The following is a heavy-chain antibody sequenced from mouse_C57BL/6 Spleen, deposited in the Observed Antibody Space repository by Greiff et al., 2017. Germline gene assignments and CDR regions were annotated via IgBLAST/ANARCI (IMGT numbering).Heavy chain of an antibody. Sequence: EVKLQESGGGLVQPGGSMKLSCVASGFTFSNYWMNWVRQSPEKGLEWVAQIRLKSDNYATHYAESVKGRFTISRDDSKSSVYLQMNNLRAEDTGIYYCTGFTTVVAKDWYFDVWGTGTTVTVSS. CDR3: TGFTTVVAKDWYFDV. CDR2: IRLKSDNYAT. J-gene: IGHJ1*03. D-gene: IGHD1-1*01. CDR1: GFTFSNYW. V-gene: IGHV6-3*01.